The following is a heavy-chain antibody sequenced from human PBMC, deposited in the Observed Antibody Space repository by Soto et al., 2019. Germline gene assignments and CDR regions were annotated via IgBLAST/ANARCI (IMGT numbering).Heavy chain of an antibody. V-gene: IGHV1-69*13. CDR3: ARELYCSGGSCYSHYYYYGMDV. D-gene: IGHD2-15*01. CDR2: IIPIFGTA. J-gene: IGHJ6*02. CDR1: GGTFSSYA. Sequence: SVKVSCKASGGTFSSYAISWVRQAPGQGLEWMGGIIPIFGTANYAQKFQGRVTITADESTSIAYMELSSLRSEDTAVYYCARELYCSGGSCYSHYYYYGMDVWGQGTTVTVSS.